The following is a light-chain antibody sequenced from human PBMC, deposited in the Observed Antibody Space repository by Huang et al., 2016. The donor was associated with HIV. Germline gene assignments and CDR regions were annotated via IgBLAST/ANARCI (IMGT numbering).Light chain of an antibody. CDR2: DAS. CDR3: QQFNNWPRT. V-gene: IGKV3-15*01. CDR1: QSVSSN. Sequence: EIVMTQSPATLSVSPGERDTLSFRASQSVSSNLAWYQQKPGQAPRLLIYDASTRAACSPARCSVSGSGTEFTLTLSSLQSYDFAVYYFQQFNNWPRTFGQGTKVEIK. J-gene: IGKJ1*01.